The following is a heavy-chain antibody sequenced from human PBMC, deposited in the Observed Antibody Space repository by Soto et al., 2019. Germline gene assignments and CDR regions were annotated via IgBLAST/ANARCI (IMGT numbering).Heavy chain of an antibody. CDR2: ISFDGSNK. V-gene: IGHV3-30-3*01. CDR3: ARAHGPYYDSSYYGLAWNFFDL. Sequence: GGSLRRSCAATLFTFSSHAMNWVRQAPGKGLEWVSVISFDGSNKYYAESVRGRYSISRDNSKKVLYLDMNSLRPDDTAIYYCARAHGPYYDSSYYGLAWNFFDLWGQGALVTVSS. J-gene: IGHJ4*02. CDR1: LFTFSSHA. D-gene: IGHD3-22*01.